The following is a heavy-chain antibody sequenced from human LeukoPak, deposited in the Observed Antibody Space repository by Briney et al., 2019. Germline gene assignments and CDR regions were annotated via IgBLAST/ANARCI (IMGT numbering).Heavy chain of an antibody. CDR3: ARSSVLRHFDWFQSERDWFDP. CDR2: IIPIFGTA. V-gene: IGHV1-69*13. D-gene: IGHD3-9*01. CDR1: GGTFSSYA. J-gene: IGHJ5*02. Sequence: GASVKVSCKASGGTFSSYAISWVRQAPGQGLEWMGGIIPIFGTANYAQKFQGRVTITADESTSTAYMELSSLRSEDTAVYYCARSSVLRHFDWFQSERDWFDPWGQGTLVTVSS.